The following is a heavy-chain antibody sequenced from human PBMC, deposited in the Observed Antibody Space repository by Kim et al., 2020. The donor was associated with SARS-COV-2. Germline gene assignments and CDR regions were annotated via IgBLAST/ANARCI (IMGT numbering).Heavy chain of an antibody. Sequence: GGSLRLSCAASGFIGSPNCMSWVRQAPGMGLEWVSILCSTGTTHYADSVKGRFTISRDTSRNTLYLQMSRLRGEDTAVYYCAKGPGFLLDLWGRGTLVTVSS. CDR3: AKGPGFLLDL. D-gene: IGHD3-10*01. J-gene: IGHJ2*01. V-gene: IGHV3-53*01. CDR1: GFIGSPNC. CDR2: LCSTGTT.